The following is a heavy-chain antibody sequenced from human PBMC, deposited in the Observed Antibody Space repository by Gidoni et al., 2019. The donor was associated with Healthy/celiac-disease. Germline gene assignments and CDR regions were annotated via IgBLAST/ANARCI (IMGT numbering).Heavy chain of an antibody. CDR3: ARDRAVAGSDPFDY. J-gene: IGHJ4*02. D-gene: IGHD6-19*01. V-gene: IGHV1-18*01. CDR2: ISAYNGNT. Sequence: QVQLVQSVAEVKKPRASVQVSCTASRYTFTSYGLSWVRQAPGQGLEWMGWISAYNGNTNYAQKLQGRVTMTTDTSTSTAYMELRRLRSDDTAVYYCARDRAVAGSDPFDYWGQGTLVTVSS. CDR1: RYTFTSYG.